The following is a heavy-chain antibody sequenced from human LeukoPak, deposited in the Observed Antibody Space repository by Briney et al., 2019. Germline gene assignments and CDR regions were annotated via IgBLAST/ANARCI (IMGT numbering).Heavy chain of an antibody. V-gene: IGHV3-30-3*01. D-gene: IGHD6-13*01. CDR3: ARGFSSWYPPDDAFDI. CDR2: ISYDGSNK. Sequence: PGGSLRLSCAASGFTFSSYAMHWVRQAPGKGLEWVAVISYDGSNKYYADSVKGRFTISRDNSKNTLYLQMNSLRAEDTAVYYCARGFSSWYPPDDAFDIWGQGTMVTVSS. CDR1: GFTFSSYA. J-gene: IGHJ3*02.